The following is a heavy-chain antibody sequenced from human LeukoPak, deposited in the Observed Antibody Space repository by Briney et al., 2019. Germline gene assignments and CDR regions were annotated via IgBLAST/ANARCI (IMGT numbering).Heavy chain of an antibody. Sequence: SETLSLTCTVSGGFISNYYWTWIRQPPGKGLEWIGYIYYGGNTDYNPSLNSRVTISVDPSKNQFSLKLRSVTAADTAVYYCARDPGGSSWHKFDYWGQGTLVTVSS. V-gene: IGHV4-59*01. D-gene: IGHD6-13*01. CDR2: IYYGGNT. CDR3: ARDPGGSSWHKFDY. J-gene: IGHJ4*02. CDR1: GGFISNYY.